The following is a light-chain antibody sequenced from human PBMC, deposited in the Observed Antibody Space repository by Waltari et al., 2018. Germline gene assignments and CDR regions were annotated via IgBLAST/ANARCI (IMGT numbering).Light chain of an antibody. CDR3: ETWDSNTHWV. Sequence: QPVLTQSSSASASLGSSVKLTCTLSSGHSSYIIAWHQQQPGKAPRYLMKLEGSGSYNEGSGVPDRFSGSSSGADRYLTISNLQSEDEADYYCETWDSNTHWVFGGGTKLTVL. CDR1: SGHSSYI. V-gene: IGLV4-60*03. CDR2: LEGSGSY. J-gene: IGLJ3*02.